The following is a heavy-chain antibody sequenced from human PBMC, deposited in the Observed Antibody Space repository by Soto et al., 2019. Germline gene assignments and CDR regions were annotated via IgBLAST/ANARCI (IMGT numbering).Heavy chain of an antibody. J-gene: IGHJ4*02. CDR3: ARDSGVDIVATKWY. V-gene: IGHV3-21*01. CDR1: GFSFSSYS. CDR2: ISSSSSYI. Sequence: GGSLRLSCAASGFSFSSYSMNWVRQAPGKGLEWVSSISSSSSYIYYADSVKGRFTISRDNAKNSLYLQMNSLRAEDTAVYYCARDSGVDIVATKWYWGQGTLVTVSS. D-gene: IGHD5-12*01.